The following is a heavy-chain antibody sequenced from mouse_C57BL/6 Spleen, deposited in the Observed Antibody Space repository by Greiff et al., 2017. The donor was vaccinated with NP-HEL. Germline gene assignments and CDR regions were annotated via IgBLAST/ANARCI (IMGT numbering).Heavy chain of an antibody. CDR1: GFSLTSYG. J-gene: IGHJ4*01. Sequence: QVQLQQSGPGLVQPSQSLSITCTVSGFSLTSYGVHWVRQSPGKGLEWLGVIWSGGSTDYNAAFISSLSISKDNSKSQVFFKMNSLQADDTAIYYCARIGMITPYCAMDYWGQGTSVTVSS. D-gene: IGHD2-4*01. CDR2: IWSGGST. V-gene: IGHV2-2*01. CDR3: ARIGMITPYCAMDY.